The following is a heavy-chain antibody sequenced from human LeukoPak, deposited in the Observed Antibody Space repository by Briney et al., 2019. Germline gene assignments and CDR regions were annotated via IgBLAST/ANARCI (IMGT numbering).Heavy chain of an antibody. CDR3: AREIGYSSGWYAGNYFDY. J-gene: IGHJ4*02. CDR2: IYYSGST. Sequence: SETLSLTCTVSGGSISSYYWSWIRQPPGKGLEWIGYIYYSGSTNYNPSLRSRVTISVDTSKNQFSLKLSSVTAADTAVYYCAREIGYSSGWYAGNYFDYWGQGTLVTVSS. D-gene: IGHD6-19*01. CDR1: GGSISSYY. V-gene: IGHV4-59*01.